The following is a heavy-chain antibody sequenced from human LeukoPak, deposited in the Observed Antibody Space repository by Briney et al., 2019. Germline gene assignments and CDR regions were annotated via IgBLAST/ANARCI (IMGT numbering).Heavy chain of an antibody. D-gene: IGHD4-17*01. CDR3: ARGQGSVDGDYVDY. Sequence: PSETLSLTCTVSGGSISSSSYYWGWIRQPPGKGLEWIGSIYYSGSTYYNPSLKSRATISVDTSKNQFSLKLSSVTAADTAVYYCARGQGSVDGDYVDYWGQGTLVTVSS. V-gene: IGHV4-39*07. CDR1: GGSISSSSYY. CDR2: IYYSGST. J-gene: IGHJ4*02.